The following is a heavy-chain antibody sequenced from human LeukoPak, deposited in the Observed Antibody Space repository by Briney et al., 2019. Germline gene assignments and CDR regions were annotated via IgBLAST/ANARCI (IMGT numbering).Heavy chain of an antibody. CDR1: GYTFTSYD. CDR3: ARGSWSLHAFDI. D-gene: IGHD6-13*01. CDR2: MNPNSGNT. V-gene: IGHV1-8*01. Sequence: ASVKVSCKASGYTFTSYDINWVRQATGQGLEWMGWMNPNSGNTGYAQKFQGRVTMTRNTSISTAYMELSSLRSEDTAVYYCARGSWSLHAFDIWGQGTMVTVSS. J-gene: IGHJ3*02.